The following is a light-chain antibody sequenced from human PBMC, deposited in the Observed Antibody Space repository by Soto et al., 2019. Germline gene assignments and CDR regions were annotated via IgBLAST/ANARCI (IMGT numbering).Light chain of an antibody. V-gene: IGLV1-40*01. CDR1: SSNIGAGYG. CDR3: QSYDSSLSGAL. Sequence: QPVLTQPPSVSGAPGQRVTISCPGTSSNIGAGYGVHWYQQLPGRAPKLLIHNYVNRPSGFSDRFSGSKSGTSASLAITDLEGEDEGDYFCQSYDSSLSGALFGGGTKLTVL. CDR2: NYV. J-gene: IGLJ2*01.